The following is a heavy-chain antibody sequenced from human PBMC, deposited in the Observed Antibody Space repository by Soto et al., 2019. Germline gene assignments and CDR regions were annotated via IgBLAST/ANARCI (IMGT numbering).Heavy chain of an antibody. V-gene: IGHV1-8*01. J-gene: IGHJ3*02. CDR2: MNPNSGNT. Sequence: VSVKVSCKASGYTFTSYDINWVRQATGQGLEWMGWMNPNSGNTGYAQKFQGRVTMTRDTSTSTVYMELSSLRSEDTAVYYCARDSSDYDSSGGAFDIWGQGTMVTVSS. D-gene: IGHD3-22*01. CDR3: ARDSSDYDSSGGAFDI. CDR1: GYTFTSYD.